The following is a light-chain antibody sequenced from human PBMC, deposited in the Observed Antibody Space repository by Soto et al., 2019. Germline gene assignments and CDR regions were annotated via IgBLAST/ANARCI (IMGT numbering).Light chain of an antibody. CDR3: QQHGSSPFT. Sequence: EIVLTQSPGTLSRSPGERATLSCRASQSVSANYLAWYLQKPGQAPRLLIYGASTRATGIPDRFSGSGSGTDFTLTISRLEPEDFAVYFCQQHGSSPFTFGPGTKVDI. CDR2: GAS. CDR1: QSVSANY. J-gene: IGKJ3*01. V-gene: IGKV3-20*01.